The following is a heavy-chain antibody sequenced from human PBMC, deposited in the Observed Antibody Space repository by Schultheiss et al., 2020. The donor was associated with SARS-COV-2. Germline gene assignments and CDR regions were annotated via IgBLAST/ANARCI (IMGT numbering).Heavy chain of an antibody. J-gene: IGHJ4*02. CDR2: MNPNSGYT. CDR1: GGTFSSYA. Sequence: ASVKVSCKASGGTFSSYAISWVRQAPGQGLEWMGWMNPNSGYTGFAQRFQGRVTMTRDTSTSTAYMELSSLRSEDTAVYYCARVYYEDSTILDFDYWGQGTLVTVSS. D-gene: IGHD3-22*01. CDR3: ARVYYEDSTILDFDY. V-gene: IGHV1-8*02.